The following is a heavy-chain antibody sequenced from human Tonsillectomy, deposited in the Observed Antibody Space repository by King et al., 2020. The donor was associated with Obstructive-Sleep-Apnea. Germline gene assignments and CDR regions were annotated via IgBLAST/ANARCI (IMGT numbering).Heavy chain of an antibody. CDR3: AFYCCSPTCAAPQYYYYYYGMDV. V-gene: IGHV4-39*07. J-gene: IGHJ6*02. CDR1: GDSSSDSSYY. Sequence: QLQEAGPGLEKPSENMSLTCTVSGDSSSDSSYYWGWIRQPPGKGPEWIGSIHYSWRTDYKPALRSRVTIAVDKSKNQFSLKLSSVTAADTAVYYCAFYCCSPTCAAPQYYYYYYGMDVWGQGTTVTVS. D-gene: IGHD2-2*01. CDR2: IHYSWRT.